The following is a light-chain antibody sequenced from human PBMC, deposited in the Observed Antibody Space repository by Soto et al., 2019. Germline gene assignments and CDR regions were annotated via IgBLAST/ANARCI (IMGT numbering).Light chain of an antibody. CDR1: RSVGSS. J-gene: IGKJ1*01. V-gene: IGKV3-15*01. CDR3: HQYNFWPT. Sequence: EILFTQSPATPSLSPGDSATLSRRASRSVGSSLAWYQHKPGQAPRLLIYGTSTRATGVPARFSGGGSGTEFTLTINSLQSEDFAVYFCHQYNFWPTFGQGTKVDIK. CDR2: GTS.